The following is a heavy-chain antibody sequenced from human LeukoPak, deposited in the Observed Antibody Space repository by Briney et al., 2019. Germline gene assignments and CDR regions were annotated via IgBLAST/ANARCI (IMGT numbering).Heavy chain of an antibody. J-gene: IGHJ4*02. CDR1: GFTFSSYE. V-gene: IGHV3-48*03. Sequence: PRGSLRLSCAASGFTFSSYEMNWVRQAPGKGLEWVSYISSSGSTIYYADSVKGRFTISRDNAKNSLYLQMNSLRAEDTAVYYCARDLEYFDYWGQGTLVTVSS. CDR3: ARDLEYFDY. CDR2: ISSSGSTI.